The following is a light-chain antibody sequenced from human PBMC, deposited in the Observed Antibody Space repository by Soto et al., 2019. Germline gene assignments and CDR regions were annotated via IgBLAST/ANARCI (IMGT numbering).Light chain of an antibody. CDR1: QSVSSY. Sequence: EIVLTQSPATLSLSPGERATLSCRASQSVSSYLAWYQQKPGQAPRLLIYDASNRATGIPARFSGSGSGTDFALTISCLEPEDFAVYYCQQRSNCPPFTFGPGTKVDIK. CDR3: QQRSNCPPFT. J-gene: IGKJ3*01. CDR2: DAS. V-gene: IGKV3-11*01.